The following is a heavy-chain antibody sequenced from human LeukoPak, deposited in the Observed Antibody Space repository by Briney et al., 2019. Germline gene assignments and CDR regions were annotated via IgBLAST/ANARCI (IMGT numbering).Heavy chain of an antibody. D-gene: IGHD4-17*01. CDR2: THHTGSS. Sequence: SQTLSLTCAVSGGSLNSGSYSWSWIRQPPGKGLEWIGFTHHTGSSSHNPSLKSRVTISLEASNNQSSLRLSSVTAADTAVYYCASLYYGDYISYFDYWGQGIMVSVSS. J-gene: IGHJ4*02. CDR1: GGSLNSGSYS. V-gene: IGHV4-30-2*01. CDR3: ASLYYGDYISYFDY.